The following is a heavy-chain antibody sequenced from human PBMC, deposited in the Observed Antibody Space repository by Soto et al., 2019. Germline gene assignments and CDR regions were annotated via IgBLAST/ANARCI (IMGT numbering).Heavy chain of an antibody. CDR3: ARGGGYDDAFDI. CDR2: IYYFGST. Sequence: SETLSLTCTVSGASISSGDYYWSWIRQPPGKGLEWLGYIYYFGSTYYNPSLKSRVTISVDTSNNQFSLKLSSVTAADTAVYYCARGGGYDDAFDIWGQGTLVTVSS. CDR1: GASISSGDYY. V-gene: IGHV4-30-4*01. D-gene: IGHD6-19*01. J-gene: IGHJ3*02.